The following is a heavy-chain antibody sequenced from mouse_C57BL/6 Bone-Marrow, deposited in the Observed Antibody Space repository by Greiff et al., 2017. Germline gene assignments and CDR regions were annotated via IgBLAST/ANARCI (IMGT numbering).Heavy chain of an antibody. Sequence: EVQLQQSGAELVRPGASVTLSCTASGFNIKDDYMHWVKQRPEQGLEWIGWVDPESGDTEYASKFQGKATITADTSSNTAYLQLSSLTSEDTAVYYCTTEGHRDYWGQGTTLTVSS. CDR1: GFNIKDDY. CDR3: TTEGHRDY. J-gene: IGHJ2*01. CDR2: VDPESGDT. D-gene: IGHD3-1*01. V-gene: IGHV14-4*01.